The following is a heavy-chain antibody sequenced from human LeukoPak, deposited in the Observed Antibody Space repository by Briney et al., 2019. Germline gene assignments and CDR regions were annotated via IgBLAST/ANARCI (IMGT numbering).Heavy chain of an antibody. CDR2: INPNSDYT. D-gene: IGHD2-21*01. V-gene: IGHV1-2*02. CDR3: AVAPGDY. J-gene: IGHJ4*02. Sequence: ASVKVSCKASGYTFTGYYNHWVRQASGQGLEWMGWINPNSDYTFYAQKFQGRVTLTRDTSISTVYMELTTLTSDDTALYYCAVAPGDYWGQGTLVSVSA. CDR1: GYTFTGYY.